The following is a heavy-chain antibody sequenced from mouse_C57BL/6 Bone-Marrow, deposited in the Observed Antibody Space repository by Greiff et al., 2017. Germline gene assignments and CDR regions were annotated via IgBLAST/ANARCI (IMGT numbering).Heavy chain of an antibody. V-gene: IGHV1-64*01. CDR1: GYTFTSYW. CDR3: ARSGLRYPAWFAY. D-gene: IGHD1-1*01. J-gene: IGHJ3*01. Sequence: QVQLQQSGAELVKPGASVKLSCKASGYTFTSYWMHWVKQRPGQGLEWIGMIHPNSGSTNYNEKFKSKATLTVEKSSSTAYMQLSSLTSEDSAVYYCARSGLRYPAWFAYWGQGTLVTVSA. CDR2: IHPNSGST.